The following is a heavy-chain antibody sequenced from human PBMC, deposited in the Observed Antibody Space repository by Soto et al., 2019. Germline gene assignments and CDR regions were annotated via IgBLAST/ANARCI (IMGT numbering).Heavy chain of an antibody. J-gene: IGHJ4*02. CDR1: GYSFTSFY. D-gene: IGHD3-10*01. Sequence: QVQLVQSGAEVKKPGASVKVSCKASGYSFTSFYIHWVRQAPGQGLEWMGIINPIGGSTTYAQRFQGSVTMTRDTSTSTVYMELSSLRSDDTAVYYCARDRGDYWGQGTLVTVSS. CDR2: INPIGGST. V-gene: IGHV1-46*01. CDR3: ARDRGDY.